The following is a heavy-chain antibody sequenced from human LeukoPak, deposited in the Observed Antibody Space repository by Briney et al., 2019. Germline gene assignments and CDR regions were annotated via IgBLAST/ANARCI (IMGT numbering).Heavy chain of an antibody. D-gene: IGHD3-3*01. J-gene: IGHJ6*03. CDR3: ASLQGDYDFWSGSYYYMDV. CDR2: IKQDGSEK. Sequence: SGGSLRLSCAASGFTFSSYWMSWVRQAPGKGLEWVANIKQDGSEKYYVDSVKGRFTISRDNSKNTLYLQMNSLRAEDTAVYYCASLQGDYDFWSGSYYYMDVWGKGTTVTVSS. V-gene: IGHV3-7*03. CDR1: GFTFSSYW.